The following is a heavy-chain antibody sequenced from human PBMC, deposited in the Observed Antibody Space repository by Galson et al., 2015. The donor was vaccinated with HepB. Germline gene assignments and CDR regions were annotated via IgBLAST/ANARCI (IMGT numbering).Heavy chain of an antibody. CDR3: ARGGIYYESRGSLYNWSDP. J-gene: IGHJ5*02. D-gene: IGHD3-22*01. Sequence: SCKASGYTFTNYYIHWVRQAPGQGLEWMAIIDPRGGSATFAQKFQGRVTMTRDTPTSTVHMELSSLRSEDTAVYYCARGGIYYESRGSLYNWSDPWGQGTLVTVSS. CDR1: GYTFTNYY. V-gene: IGHV1-46*01. CDR2: IDPRGGSA.